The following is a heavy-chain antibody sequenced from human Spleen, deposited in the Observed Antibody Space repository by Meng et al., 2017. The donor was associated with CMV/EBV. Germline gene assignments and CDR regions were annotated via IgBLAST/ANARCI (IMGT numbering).Heavy chain of an antibody. CDR1: GFTFSSYA. J-gene: IGHJ6*02. V-gene: IGHV3-30-3*01. D-gene: IGHD2-2*01. Sequence: GESLKIYCAASGFTFSSYAMHWVRQAPGKGLEWVAVISYDGSNKYYADSVKGRFTISRDNSKYTLYLQMNSLRAEDTAVYYCARASSSSTSFYYYYGMDVWGQGTTVTVSS. CDR2: ISYDGSNK. CDR3: ARASSSSTSFYYYYGMDV.